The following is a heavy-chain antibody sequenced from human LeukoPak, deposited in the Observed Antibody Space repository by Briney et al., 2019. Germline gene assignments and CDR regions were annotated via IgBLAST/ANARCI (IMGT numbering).Heavy chain of an antibody. CDR3: ARDMTTVTRGFDY. J-gene: IGHJ4*02. CDR1: DYSISSGYGYY. V-gene: IGHV4-38-2*02. Sequence: ASETLSLTCTVSDYSISSGYGYYWGWIRQPPGKGLEWIGSIYHSGSTYYNPSLKSRVTISVDTSKNQFSLKLSSVTAADTAVYYCARDMTTVTRGFDYWGQGTLVTVSS. CDR2: IYHSGST. D-gene: IGHD4-17*01.